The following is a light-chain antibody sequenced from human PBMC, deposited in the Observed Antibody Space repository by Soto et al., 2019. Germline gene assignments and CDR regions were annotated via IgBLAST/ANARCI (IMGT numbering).Light chain of an antibody. CDR2: GAS. CDR1: QSVPSNY. V-gene: IGKV3-20*01. CDR3: QQYGSSPLT. J-gene: IGKJ1*01. Sequence: EIVLAQSPGTLSLSPGERATFSCRASQSVPSNYLAWYQQKPGQAPRLLISGASGKATGIPDRFSGSGSGTDFTLTITRLEPEDFAVYYCQQYGSSPLTFGQGTKVDIK.